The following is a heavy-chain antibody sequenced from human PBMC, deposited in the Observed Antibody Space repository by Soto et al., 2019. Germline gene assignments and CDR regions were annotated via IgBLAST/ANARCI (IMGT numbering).Heavy chain of an antibody. Sequence: QVQLVQSGAEVQKPGSSVKVSCKASGGTFTSYAFNWVRQAPGRGLEWMGRVIPVLGVADYAQNFQDRVTITADKSTSTVYRERSSLRSEDPALYYCARAGLGTPRRYFPPWGQGTRVTVPS. CDR3: ARAGLGTPRRYFPP. J-gene: IGHJ5*02. CDR2: VIPVLGVA. D-gene: IGHD1-1*01. CDR1: GGTFTSYA. V-gene: IGHV1-69*04.